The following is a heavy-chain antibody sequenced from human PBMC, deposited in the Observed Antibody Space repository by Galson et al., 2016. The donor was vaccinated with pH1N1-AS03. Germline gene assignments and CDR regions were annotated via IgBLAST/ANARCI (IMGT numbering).Heavy chain of an antibody. CDR2: IIGSGENT. D-gene: IGHD2-15*01. Sequence: SLRLSCAASEFSFSRFAMAWVRQAPGKGLEWVSSIIGSGENTWYAESAKGRFTISRDNSKNTLYLQLDSLRAEDTALSYCAKGSGYCSDATCYRFDRWGQGTLVTVSS. CDR1: EFSFSRFA. CDR3: AKGSGYCSDATCYRFDR. J-gene: IGHJ4*02. V-gene: IGHV3-23*01.